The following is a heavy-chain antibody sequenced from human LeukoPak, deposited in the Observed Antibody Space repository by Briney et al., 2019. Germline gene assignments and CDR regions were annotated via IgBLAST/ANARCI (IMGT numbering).Heavy chain of an antibody. V-gene: IGHV1-69*05. J-gene: IGHJ4*02. CDR1: GGTFSSYA. CDR3: ARGDYYDSSGSTAFDY. Sequence: SVKVSCKASGGTFSSYAISWVRQAPGQGLEWMGGIIPIFGTANYAQKFQGRVTITTDESTSTAYMELSSLRSEDTAVYYCARGDYYDSSGSTAFDYWGQGTLVTVSS. D-gene: IGHD3-22*01. CDR2: IIPIFGTA.